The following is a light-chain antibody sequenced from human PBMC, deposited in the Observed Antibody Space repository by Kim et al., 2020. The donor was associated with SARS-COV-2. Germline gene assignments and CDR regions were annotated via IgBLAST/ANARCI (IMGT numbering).Light chain of an antibody. CDR2: KAS. V-gene: IGKV1-5*03. CDR3: QQYSSYWT. CDR1: QSISTW. J-gene: IGKJ1*01. Sequence: IQMTQSPSTLSASVGDRVTITCRASQSISTWLAWYQQKPGKAPKLLISKASSLQSGVPSRFSGSGSGTEFTLTISSLQPDDFATYYCQQYSSYWTFGQGTKVDIK.